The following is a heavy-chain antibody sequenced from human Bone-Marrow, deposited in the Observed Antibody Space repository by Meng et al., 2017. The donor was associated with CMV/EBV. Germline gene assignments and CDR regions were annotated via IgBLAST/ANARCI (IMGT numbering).Heavy chain of an antibody. CDR3: ARLVSAGYRSYSG. V-gene: IGHV1-69*02. CDR1: GCTLSCYK. J-gene: IGHJ4*02. Sequence: ASGCTLSCYKMSWVRQAPGKGLEWVGRISLVSSNTNYAQKVQGRVTITGDNSTSTAYMEMSSLRAEDTAVYYCARLVSAGYRSYSGWGQGTLVTVSS. D-gene: IGHD3-10*01. CDR2: ISLVSSNT.